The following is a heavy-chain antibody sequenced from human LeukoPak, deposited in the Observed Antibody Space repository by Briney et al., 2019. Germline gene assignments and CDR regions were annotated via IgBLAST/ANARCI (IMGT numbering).Heavy chain of an antibody. CDR2: FDPEDGET. V-gene: IGHV1-24*01. CDR1: GYTLTELS. Sequence: ASVKDSCKVSGYTLTELSMHWVRQAPGKGLEWMGGFDPEDGETIYAQKFQGRVTMTEDTSTDTAYMELSSLRSEDTAAYYCATGLMTTVVTAGYDYWGQGTLVTVSS. J-gene: IGHJ4*02. CDR3: ATGLMTTVVTAGYDY. D-gene: IGHD4-23*01.